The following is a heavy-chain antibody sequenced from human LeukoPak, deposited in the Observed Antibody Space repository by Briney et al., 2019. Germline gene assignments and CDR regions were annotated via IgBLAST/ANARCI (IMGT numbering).Heavy chain of an antibody. J-gene: IGHJ4*02. CDR1: GFTFSSYA. CDR3: ARDHRPYAYGESFDY. V-gene: IGHV3-64*01. CDR2: ISSNGGRT. Sequence: AGGSLRLSCAASGFTFSSYAMHWVRQAPGEGLEYVSAISSNGGRTYYANSVKGRFTISRDNSKNTLYLQMGSLRAEDMAVYYCARDHRPYAYGESFDYWAQGTLVTVSS. D-gene: IGHD2-21*01.